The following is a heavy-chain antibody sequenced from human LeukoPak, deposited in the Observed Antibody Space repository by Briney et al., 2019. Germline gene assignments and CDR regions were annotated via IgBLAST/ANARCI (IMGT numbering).Heavy chain of an antibody. Sequence: ASVKVSCKASGYTFTSYGISWVRQAPGQGLEWMGWISAYNGNTNYAQKLQGRVTMTTDTSTSTAYMELRSLRSDDTAVYYCARKYSGSYSGGWNYYYYMDVWGKGTTVTVSS. CDR2: ISAYNGNT. V-gene: IGHV1-18*01. CDR1: GYTFTSYG. J-gene: IGHJ6*03. D-gene: IGHD1-26*01. CDR3: ARKYSGSYSGGWNYYYYMDV.